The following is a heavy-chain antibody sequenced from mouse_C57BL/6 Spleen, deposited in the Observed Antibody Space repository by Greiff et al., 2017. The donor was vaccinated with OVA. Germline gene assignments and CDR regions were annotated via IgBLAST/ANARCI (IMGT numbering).Heavy chain of an antibody. CDR3: ARGGNYVPRFDV. CDR2: IHPNSGST. V-gene: IGHV1-64*01. J-gene: IGHJ1*03. CDR1: GYTFTSYW. D-gene: IGHD2-1*01. Sequence: QVQLKHPGAELVKPGASVKLSCKASGYTFTSYWMHWVKQRPGQGLEWIGMIHPNSGSTNYNEKFKSKATLTVDKSSSTAYMQLSSLTSEDSAVYYCARGGNYVPRFDVWGTGTTVTVSS.